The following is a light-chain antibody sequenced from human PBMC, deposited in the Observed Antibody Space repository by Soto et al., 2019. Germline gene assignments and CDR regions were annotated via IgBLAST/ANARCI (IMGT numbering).Light chain of an antibody. CDR3: QQRSNWPWT. Sequence: EIVMTQSPATLSVSPGERATLSCRASQSVSSNLAWYQQKPGQAPRLLIYGASTRATGIPARFSGRGSGTDFTLTISSLEPEDFAVYYCQQRSNWPWTFGQGTKVDI. CDR2: GAS. J-gene: IGKJ1*01. CDR1: QSVSSN. V-gene: IGKV3-11*01.